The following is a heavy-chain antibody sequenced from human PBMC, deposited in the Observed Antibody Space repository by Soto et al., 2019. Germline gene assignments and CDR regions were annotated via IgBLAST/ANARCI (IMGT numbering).Heavy chain of an antibody. J-gene: IGHJ6*02. Sequence: PSETLSLTCTVSGGSISSYYWSWIRQPPGKGLEWIGYIYYSGSTNYNPSLKSRVTISVDTSKNQFSLKLSSVTAADTVVYYCARGPCGSGSYPNYYYYGMDVWGQGTTVTVSS. CDR2: IYYSGST. CDR3: ARGPCGSGSYPNYYYYGMDV. V-gene: IGHV4-59*01. D-gene: IGHD3-10*01. CDR1: GGSISSYY.